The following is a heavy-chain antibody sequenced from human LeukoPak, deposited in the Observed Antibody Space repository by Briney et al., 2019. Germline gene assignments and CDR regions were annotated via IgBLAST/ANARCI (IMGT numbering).Heavy chain of an antibody. CDR3: ARAPITSPFYFDY. D-gene: IGHD2-2*01. Sequence: PGGSLRLSCTASGFTFYEHGMSWVRQVPGKGLEWVSGINWRGGSTVYADPLRGRFTISRDNANNSLYLQMDILRAEDTALYYCARAPITSPFYFDYWGQGTLVTVSS. CDR1: GFTFYEHG. CDR2: INWRGGST. J-gene: IGHJ4*02. V-gene: IGHV3-20*04.